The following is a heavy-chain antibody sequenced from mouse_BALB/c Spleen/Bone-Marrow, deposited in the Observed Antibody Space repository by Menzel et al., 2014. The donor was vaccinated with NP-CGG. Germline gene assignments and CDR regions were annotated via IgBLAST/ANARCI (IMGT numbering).Heavy chain of an antibody. CDR3: AKEGRFRSTIITTFAY. Sequence: VQLVESGPGLVAPSQSLSITCTVSGFSITSYGVSWVRQPPGKGLEWLGVIWGDGSTNCHSAPISRLNINKDNSKSQVFLKLNSLQTDDTATYYCAKEGRFRSTIITTFAYWGQGTLVTVSA. CDR1: GFSITSYG. D-gene: IGHD2-12*01. V-gene: IGHV2-3*01. CDR2: IWGDGST. J-gene: IGHJ3*01.